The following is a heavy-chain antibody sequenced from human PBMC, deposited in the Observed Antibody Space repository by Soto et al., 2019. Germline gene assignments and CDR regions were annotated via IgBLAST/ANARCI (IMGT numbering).Heavy chain of an antibody. CDR2: INHSGST. J-gene: IGHJ6*02. CDR3: ASLLDYYGSGSYYKSRLQYYYYGMDV. V-gene: IGHV4-34*01. CDR1: GGSFSGYY. D-gene: IGHD3-10*01. Sequence: SETLSLTCAVYGGSFSGYYWSWIRQPPGKGLEWIGEINHSGSTNYNPSLKSRVTISVDTSKNQFSLKLSSVTAADTAVYYCASLLDYYGSGSYYKSRLQYYYYGMDVWGQGTTVTVSS.